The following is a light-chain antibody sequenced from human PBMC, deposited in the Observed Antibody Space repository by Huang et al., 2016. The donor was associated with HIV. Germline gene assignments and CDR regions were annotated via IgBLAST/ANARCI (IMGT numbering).Light chain of an antibody. Sequence: EIVLTQSPATLSVSPGQRATLSCRASQSIGRSLAGYQQRPGQAPRLLITDASNRATGIPARFSGRGSGTDFTLTISSLEPEDFAVYYCQQRSNWLPYTFGQGTMLEIK. V-gene: IGKV3-11*01. CDR3: QQRSNWLPYT. J-gene: IGKJ2*01. CDR1: QSIGRS. CDR2: DAS.